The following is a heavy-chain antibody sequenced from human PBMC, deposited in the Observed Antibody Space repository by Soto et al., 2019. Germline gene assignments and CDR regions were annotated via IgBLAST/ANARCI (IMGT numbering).Heavy chain of an antibody. D-gene: IGHD1-26*01. CDR1: GYTFTNYG. Sequence: ASVKVSCKASGYTFTNYGVIWVRQAPGQGLEWMGWIGGYKGNTNYAQKLQGRVALTTDTSTSTVYLELSSLRSEDTAVYYCARGVTSGSFPPFDLWGQGTLVTVSS. J-gene: IGHJ4*02. CDR2: IGGYKGNT. V-gene: IGHV1-18*01. CDR3: ARGVTSGSFPPFDL.